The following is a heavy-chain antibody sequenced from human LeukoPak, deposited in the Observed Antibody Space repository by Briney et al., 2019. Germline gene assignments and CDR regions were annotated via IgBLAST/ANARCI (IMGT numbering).Heavy chain of an antibody. J-gene: IGHJ3*02. CDR2: IYPGDSDT. V-gene: IGHV5-51*01. D-gene: IGHD1-26*01. CDR1: GYSFTSYW. Sequence: GESLKISCKGSGYSFTSYWIGWVRQMPGKGLEWMGIIYPGDSDTRYSPSFQGQVTISADKSISTAYLQWSSLKASDTAMYYCARESVEATHPSDAFDIWGQGTMVTVSS. CDR3: ARESVEATHPSDAFDI.